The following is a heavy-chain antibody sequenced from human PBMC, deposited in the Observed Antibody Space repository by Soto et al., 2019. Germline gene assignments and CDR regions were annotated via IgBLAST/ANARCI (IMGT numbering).Heavy chain of an antibody. CDR1: GGSISSYY. Sequence: SETLSLTCTVSGGSISSYYWSWIRQPPGKGLEWIGYIYYSGSTNYNPSLKSRVTISVDTSKNQFSLKLSSVTAADTAVYYCARVIAAAGGCWFDPWGQGTLVTVSS. D-gene: IGHD6-13*01. V-gene: IGHV4-59*01. CDR2: IYYSGST. CDR3: ARVIAAAGGCWFDP. J-gene: IGHJ5*02.